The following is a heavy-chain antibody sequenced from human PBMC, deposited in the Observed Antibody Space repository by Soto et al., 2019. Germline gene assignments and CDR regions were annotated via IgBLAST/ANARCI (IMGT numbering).Heavy chain of an antibody. V-gene: IGHV6-1*01. CDR1: GDSVSITSAA. D-gene: IGHD6-19*01. Sequence: WQTLSLTFAICGDSVSITSAAWSWIRQSPSRGLEWLGRTYYRSKWYSDYAVSVKSRITINPDTSKNQFSLQLNSVTPEDTAVYYCARGSYYSGWVWGQGTLVTVSS. CDR2: TYYRSKWYS. CDR3: ARGSYYSGWV. J-gene: IGHJ4*02.